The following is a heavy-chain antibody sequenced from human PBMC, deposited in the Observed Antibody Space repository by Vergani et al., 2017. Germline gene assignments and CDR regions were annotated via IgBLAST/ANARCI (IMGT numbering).Heavy chain of an antibody. CDR2: IIPILGIA. D-gene: IGHD3-10*01. CDR1: GGTFSSYT. J-gene: IGHJ6*02. V-gene: IGHV1-69*08. Sequence: QVQLVQSGAEVKKPGSSVKVSCKASGGTFSSYTISWVRQAPGQGPEWMGRIIPILGIANYAQKFQGRVTITADKSTSTAYMELSSLRSEDTAVYYCAREGSGSYYNYYYGMDVWGQGTTVTVSS. CDR3: AREGSGSYYNYYYGMDV.